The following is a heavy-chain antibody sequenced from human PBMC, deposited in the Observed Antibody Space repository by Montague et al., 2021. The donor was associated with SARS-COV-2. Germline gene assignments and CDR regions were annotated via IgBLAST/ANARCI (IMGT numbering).Heavy chain of an antibody. V-gene: IGHV4-39*07. D-gene: IGHD3-22*01. CDR1: GGSISSSSYY. CDR3: ARDTRITMIVVVQGYGMDV. Sequence: SETLSLTCTVPGGSISSSSYYWGWIRQPPGKGLEWIGSIYYSGSTYYNPSLKSRATISVDTSKNQCSLKLSSVTAADTAVYYCARDTRITMIVVVQGYGMDVWGQGTTVTVSS. CDR2: IYYSGST. J-gene: IGHJ6*02.